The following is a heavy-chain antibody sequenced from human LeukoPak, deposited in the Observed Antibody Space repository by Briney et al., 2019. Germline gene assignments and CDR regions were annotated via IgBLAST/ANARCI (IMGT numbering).Heavy chain of an antibody. CDR1: GGSISSYY. V-gene: IGHV4-59*01. Sequence: PSETLSLTCTVSGGSISSYYWSWIRQPPGKGLEWIGYTFYSGSTNCNPSLKSRVTISADTSKNQFSLKLSSVTAADTAVYYCARGILTGLDYFDYWGQGTLVTVSS. D-gene: IGHD3-9*01. J-gene: IGHJ4*02. CDR2: TFYSGST. CDR3: ARGILTGLDYFDY.